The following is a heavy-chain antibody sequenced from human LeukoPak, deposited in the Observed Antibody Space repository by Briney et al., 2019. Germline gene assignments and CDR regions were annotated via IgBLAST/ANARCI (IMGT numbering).Heavy chain of an antibody. Sequence: GASVSVSCKASGYTFTVDYMHGGRQAPGQGVEWLGWINPNNAATNYAQKFQGRVTMTRDTSISTAYMEVSRLRSDDTAVYYCARDGNFDIWGQGTLVTVSS. CDR3: ARDGNFDI. J-gene: IGHJ3*02. CDR2: INPNNAAT. V-gene: IGHV1-2*02. CDR1: GYTFTVDY. D-gene: IGHD4-23*01.